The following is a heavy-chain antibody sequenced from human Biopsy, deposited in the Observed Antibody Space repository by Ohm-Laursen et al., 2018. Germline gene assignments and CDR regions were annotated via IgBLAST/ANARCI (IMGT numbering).Heavy chain of an antibody. J-gene: IGHJ4*02. CDR3: ARDDDTTGHYMIFNH. Sequence: SLRLSCAASGFAFSYYGLHWVRQAPGKGLQWVAVMWSDGINKNYADSVKGRFTVSRDNSNNVLYLQMSSLRDEDSAVYYSARDDDTTGHYMIFNHWGQGTLVTVSS. V-gene: IGHV3-33*01. CDR2: MWSDGINK. D-gene: IGHD3-9*01. CDR1: GFAFSYYG.